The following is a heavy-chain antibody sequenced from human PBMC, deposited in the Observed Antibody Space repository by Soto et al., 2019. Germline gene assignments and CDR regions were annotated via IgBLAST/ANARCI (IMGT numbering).Heavy chain of an antibody. Sequence: QITLEESRPTRVKPTQTLTLTCTFSGFSLTTSGVGVGWIRQPPGKALEWLAFIYWDDDKRYSPSLRSRLTITKDTSNNQVALTMTNMDPLDTATYSCAHRFYPYGGAWDQGMFDSWGQGTLVTVSS. CDR1: GFSLTTSGVG. D-gene: IGHD1-26*01. V-gene: IGHV2-5*02. CDR3: AHRFYPYGGAWDQGMFDS. J-gene: IGHJ4*02. CDR2: IYWDDDK.